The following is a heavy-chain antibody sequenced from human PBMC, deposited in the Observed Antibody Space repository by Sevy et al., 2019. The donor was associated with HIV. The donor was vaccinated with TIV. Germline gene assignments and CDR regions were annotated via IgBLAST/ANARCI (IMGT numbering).Heavy chain of an antibody. J-gene: IGHJ4*02. D-gene: IGHD4-4*01. CDR2: ISNISRTI. CDR3: ATLFHYSSQFDC. Sequence: GGSLRLSCAASGFTFSSYSMNWVRQAPGKGVEWVSYISNISRTIYYADSVRGRFTISRDNAKNSLYLQMNSLRDEDTAVYYCATLFHYSSQFDCWGQGILVTVSS. V-gene: IGHV3-48*02. CDR1: GFTFSSYS.